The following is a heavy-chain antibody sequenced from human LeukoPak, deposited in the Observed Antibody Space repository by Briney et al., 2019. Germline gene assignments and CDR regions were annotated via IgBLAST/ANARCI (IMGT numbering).Heavy chain of an antibody. V-gene: IGHV1-2*06. CDR1: GYTFTGYY. D-gene: IGHD6-6*01. Sequence: GASVKVSCKASGYTFTGYYMPWVRQAPGQGLEWMGRINPNSGGTNYAQKFQGRVTMTRDTSISTAYMELSRLRSDDTAVYYCASRTRYSSYAVLDWFDPWGQGTLVTVSS. CDR3: ASRTRYSSYAVLDWFDP. J-gene: IGHJ5*02. CDR2: INPNSGGT.